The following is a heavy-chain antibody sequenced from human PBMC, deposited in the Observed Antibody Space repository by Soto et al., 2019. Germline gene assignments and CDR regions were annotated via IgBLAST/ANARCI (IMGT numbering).Heavy chain of an antibody. J-gene: IGHJ4*02. CDR3: AADATAWQQMVPSDY. V-gene: IGHV1-58*01. CDR2: IAVGSGYT. D-gene: IGHD2-8*01. Sequence: SVKVSCKASGFTFTSSAFQWVRQARGQRLGWIGWIAVGSGYTNYAQRFQDRVTLTRDMSTATTYMELSRLTSEDTAIYYCAADATAWQQMVPSDYWGQGTLVTVSS. CDR1: GFTFTSSA.